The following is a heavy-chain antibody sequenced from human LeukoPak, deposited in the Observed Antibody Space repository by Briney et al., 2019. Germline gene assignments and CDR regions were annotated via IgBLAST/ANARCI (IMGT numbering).Heavy chain of an antibody. J-gene: IGHJ4*02. Sequence: GGSLRLSCAASGFTFSSYGMHWVRQAPGKGLEWVAVIWYDGSNKYYADSVKGRFTISRDNSKNTLYLQMNSPRAEDTAVYYCAGESPRGGDFDYWGQGTLVTVSS. CDR2: IWYDGSNK. V-gene: IGHV3-33*01. CDR1: GFTFSSYG. CDR3: AGESPRGGDFDY. D-gene: IGHD3-16*01.